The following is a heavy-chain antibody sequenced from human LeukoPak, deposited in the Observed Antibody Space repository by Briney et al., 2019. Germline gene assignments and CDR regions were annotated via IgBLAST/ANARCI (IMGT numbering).Heavy chain of an antibody. CDR1: GFTFSSYA. Sequence: PGGSLRLSCAGSGFTFSSYAMSWVRQAPGKGLEWVSAISDTGATTYDAGSVKGRFTISRDNSRSTLCLQMNSLRAEDTALYYCAKDTSIGRYCTNGVCSPFDYWGQGTLVTVSS. CDR2: ISDTGATT. CDR3: AKDTSIGRYCTNGVCSPFDY. J-gene: IGHJ4*02. V-gene: IGHV3-23*01. D-gene: IGHD2-8*01.